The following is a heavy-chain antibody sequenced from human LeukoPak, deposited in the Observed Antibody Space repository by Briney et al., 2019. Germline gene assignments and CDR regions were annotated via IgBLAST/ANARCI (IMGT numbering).Heavy chain of an antibody. V-gene: IGHV5-51*01. CDR2: IYPLDSEI. D-gene: IGHD3-3*01. CDR1: GYSFPSHW. CDR3: VVAEVGVTGFYAY. Sequence: GESLKISCKGCGYSFPSHWIGWVRHIPGTGLEWMGIIYPLDSEIRISPSFQGQVTISADKSLTTAYLQWNTLRASDTAMYYCVVAEVGVTGFYAYWGQGTLVTVSS. J-gene: IGHJ4*02.